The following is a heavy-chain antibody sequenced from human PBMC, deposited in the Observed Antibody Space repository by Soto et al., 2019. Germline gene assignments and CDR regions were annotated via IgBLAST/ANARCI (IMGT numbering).Heavy chain of an antibody. CDR3: ARHVRMGMVVRGVIYYYYGMDV. CDR2: IYYSRST. D-gene: IGHD3-10*01. Sequence: SETLSLTCTVSGGSISSSSYYWGWIRQPPGKGLEWIGSIYYSRSTYYNPSLKSRVTISVDTSKNQFSLKLSSATAADTAVYYCARHVRMGMVVRGVIYYYYGMDVWGQGTTVTVSS. CDR1: GGSISSSSYY. V-gene: IGHV4-39*01. J-gene: IGHJ6*02.